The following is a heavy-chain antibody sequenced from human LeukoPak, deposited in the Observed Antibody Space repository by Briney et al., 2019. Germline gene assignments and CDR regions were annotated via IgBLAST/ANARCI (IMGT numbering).Heavy chain of an antibody. V-gene: IGHV3-30*18. CDR3: VKDWRSGSYYAFDI. Sequence: SGGSLRLSCAASGFTFSSYGMHWVRQAPGKGLEWVAIISYDGTNKYYADSVKGRFTISRDNPKNTLYLQMDSLRAEDTAVYYCVKDWRSGSYYAFDIWGQGTMVTVSS. D-gene: IGHD1-26*01. J-gene: IGHJ3*02. CDR1: GFTFSSYG. CDR2: ISYDGTNK.